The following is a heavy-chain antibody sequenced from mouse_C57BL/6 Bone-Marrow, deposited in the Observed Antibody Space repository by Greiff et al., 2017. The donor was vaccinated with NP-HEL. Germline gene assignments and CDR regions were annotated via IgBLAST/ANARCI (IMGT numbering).Heavy chain of an antibody. CDR1: GFTFSNYW. Sequence: EVKLEESGGGLVQPGGSMKLSCVASGFTFSNYWMNWVRQSPEKGLEWVAQIRLKSDNYATHYAESVKGRFTISRDDSKSSLYLQMNNLRAEDTGIYYCTGPLLDGYRYFDVWGTGTTVTVSS. D-gene: IGHD2-3*01. CDR2: IRLKSDNYAT. J-gene: IGHJ1*03. CDR3: TGPLLDGYRYFDV. V-gene: IGHV6-3*01.